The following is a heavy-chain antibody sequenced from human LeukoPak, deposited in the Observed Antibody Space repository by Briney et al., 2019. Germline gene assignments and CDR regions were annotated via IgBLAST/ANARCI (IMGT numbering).Heavy chain of an antibody. V-gene: IGHV4-59*08. CDR2: IYYSGST. D-gene: IGHD3-10*01. J-gene: IGHJ4*02. CDR1: GGSINTYY. CDR3: ASNYYGSGSLDY. Sequence: SETLSLTCTVSGGSINTYYWSWIRQPPGKGLEWIGYIYYSGSTNYNPSLKSRVTLSVDTSKNQFSLKLSSVTAADTAVYYCASNYYGSGSLDYWGQGNLVTVSS.